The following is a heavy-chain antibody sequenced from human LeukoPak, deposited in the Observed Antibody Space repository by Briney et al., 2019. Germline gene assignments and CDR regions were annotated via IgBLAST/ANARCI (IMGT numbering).Heavy chain of an antibody. CDR3: ASHRSGYALAFDY. CDR2: ISVSGNT. J-gene: IGHJ4*02. V-gene: IGHV3-21*01. CDR1: GFTLSSYA. Sequence: GGSLRLSCAASGFTLSSYATSWVRQGPGKGLEWVSAISVSGNTYHADSVKGRFTISRDNAKNSLYLQMNSLRAEDTAVYYCASHRSGYALAFDYWGQGTLVTVSS. D-gene: IGHD3-22*01.